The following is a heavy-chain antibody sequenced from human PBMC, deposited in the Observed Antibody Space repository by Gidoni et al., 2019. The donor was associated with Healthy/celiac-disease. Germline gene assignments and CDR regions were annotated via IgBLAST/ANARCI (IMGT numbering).Heavy chain of an antibody. CDR2: IYYSGST. V-gene: IGHV4-39*01. CDR3: ARPVGATKSPWFDP. D-gene: IGHD1-26*01. Sequence: LQLQESGPGLVKPSETLSLPCTVSGGSISSSSYYWGWIRQPPGKGLEWIGSIYYSGSTYYNPSLKSRVTISVDTSKNQFSLKLSSVTAADTAVYYCARPVGATKSPWFDPWGQGTLVTVSS. J-gene: IGHJ5*02. CDR1: GGSISSSSYY.